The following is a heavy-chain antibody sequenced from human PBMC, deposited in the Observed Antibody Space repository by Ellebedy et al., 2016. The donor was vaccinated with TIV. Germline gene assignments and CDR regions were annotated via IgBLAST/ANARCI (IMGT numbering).Heavy chain of an antibody. CDR3: ARDRSYYYDSSGYMT. D-gene: IGHD3-22*01. V-gene: IGHV3-30-3*01. Sequence: GESLKISCAASGFTFSSYAMHWVRQAPGKGLEWVAVISYDGSNKYYADSVKGRFTISRDNSKNTLYLQMNSLRAEDTAVYYCARDRSYYYDSSGYMTWGQGTLVTVSS. CDR1: GFTFSSYA. J-gene: IGHJ5*02. CDR2: ISYDGSNK.